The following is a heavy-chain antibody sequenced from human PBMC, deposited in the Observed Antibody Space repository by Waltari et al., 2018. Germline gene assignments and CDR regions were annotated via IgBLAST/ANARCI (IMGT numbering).Heavy chain of an antibody. V-gene: IGHV4-39*07. Sequence: QLQLQESGPGLVKPSETLSLTCTVSGGSISSSSYYWGWIRQPPGKGLEWIGRIDDSGRTYYNPSLKSRVTISVDTSKNQFSLKLSSVTAADTAVYYCARGTRDCGGDCYYMDVWGKGTTVTISS. CDR3: ARGTRDCGGDCYYMDV. D-gene: IGHD2-21*01. CDR1: GGSISSSSYY. CDR2: IDDSGRT. J-gene: IGHJ6*03.